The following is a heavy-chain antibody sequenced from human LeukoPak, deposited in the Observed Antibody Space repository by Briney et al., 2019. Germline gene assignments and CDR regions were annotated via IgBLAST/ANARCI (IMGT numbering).Heavy chain of an antibody. CDR1: GFTVSSNY. V-gene: IGHV3-53*01. Sequence: GGSLRLSCAASGFTVSSNYMSWVRQAPGKGLERVSVIYSCGSTYYADYVKGRCTISIDNYKNKLQLQMNSLRVDDTAVYYCAKGSGPLRWFGEVNVKLPRPIRHYGFVSWGQGTLVTVSS. CDR3: AKGSGPLRWFGEVNVKLPRPIRHYGFVS. CDR2: IYSCGST. D-gene: IGHD3-10*01. J-gene: IGHJ4*02.